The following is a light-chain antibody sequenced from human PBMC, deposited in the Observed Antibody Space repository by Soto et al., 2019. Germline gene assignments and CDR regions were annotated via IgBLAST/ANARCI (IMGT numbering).Light chain of an antibody. CDR3: SSYTSSSTLEV. CDR1: SSDVGSYNY. Sequence: QSALTQPASVSGSPGQSITMSCTGTSSDVGSYNYVSWYQQHPGKAPKLMIYEVTNRPSGVSNRFSGSKSGNTASLTISGLQAEDEADYYCSSYTSSSTLEVFGGGTKVTVL. J-gene: IGLJ2*01. CDR2: EVT. V-gene: IGLV2-14*01.